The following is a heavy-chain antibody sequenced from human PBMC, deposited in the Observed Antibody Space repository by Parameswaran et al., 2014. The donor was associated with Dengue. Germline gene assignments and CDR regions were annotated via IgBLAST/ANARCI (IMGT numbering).Heavy chain of an antibody. CDR3: ARQNGNYFDF. Sequence: EWIGSIFYTGSTYYNPSLKSRVTMSADTSKNQFSLRLTSVTAADSAFYYCARQNGNYFDFWGQGTLVTVSS. D-gene: IGHD1-1*01. V-gene: IGHV4-39*01. J-gene: IGHJ4*02. CDR2: IFYTGST.